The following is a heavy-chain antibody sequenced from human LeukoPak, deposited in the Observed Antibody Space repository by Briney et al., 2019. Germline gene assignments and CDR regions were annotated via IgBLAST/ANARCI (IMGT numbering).Heavy chain of an antibody. V-gene: IGHV3-30*18. J-gene: IGHJ5*02. CDR2: ISYDGSNK. D-gene: IGHD6-19*01. CDR1: GFTFSDYY. Sequence: VGSLRLSCAASGFTFSDYYMSWIRQAPGKGLEWVAVISYDGSNKYYADSVKGRFTISRDNSKNTLYLQMNSLRAEDTAVYYCAKDSQWLVRRWFDPWGQGTLVTVSS. CDR3: AKDSQWLVRRWFDP.